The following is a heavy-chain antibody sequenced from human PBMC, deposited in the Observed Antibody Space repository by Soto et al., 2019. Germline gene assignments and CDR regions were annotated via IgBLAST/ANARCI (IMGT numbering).Heavy chain of an antibody. D-gene: IGHD3-9*01. CDR3: ARVLRYFDWLYYCYGMDV. CDR1: GYTFTSYD. CDR2: MNPNSGNT. V-gene: IGHV1-8*01. Sequence: QVQLVQSGAEVKKPGASVKVSCKASGYTFTSYDINWVRQATGQGLEWMGWMNPNSGNTGYAQKFQGRVTMTRNTSISRAYMELRSLRSEDTAVYYCARVLRYFDWLYYCYGMDVWGQGTTVTVSS. J-gene: IGHJ6*02.